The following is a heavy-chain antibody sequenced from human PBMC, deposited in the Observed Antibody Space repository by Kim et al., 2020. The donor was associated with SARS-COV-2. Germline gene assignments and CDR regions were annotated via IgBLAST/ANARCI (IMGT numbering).Heavy chain of an antibody. CDR1: GGSISSYY. D-gene: IGHD6-13*01. J-gene: IGHJ6*02. Sequence: SETLSLTCTVSGGSISSYYWSWIRQPAGKGLEWIGRIYTSGSTNYNPSLKSRVTMSVDTSKNQFSLKLSSVTAADTAVYYCAMGAAAGNYYYYGMDVWGQGTTVTVSS. CDR3: AMGAAAGNYYYYGMDV. CDR2: IYTSGST. V-gene: IGHV4-4*07.